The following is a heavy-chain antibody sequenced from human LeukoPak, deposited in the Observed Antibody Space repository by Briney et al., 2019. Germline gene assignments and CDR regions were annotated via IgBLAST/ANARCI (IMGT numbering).Heavy chain of an antibody. Sequence: PGGTLRLSCAASGFTFSSYGMNWVRQAPGKGLEWVSGISPSGGGTYYADSVKGRFTISRDDSKNTLSLQMNSLRVEDTAVYYCAKGFSGWYLDYFDYWGQGTLVTVSS. J-gene: IGHJ4*02. CDR2: ISPSGGGT. CDR1: GFTFSSYG. CDR3: AKGFSGWYLDYFDY. D-gene: IGHD6-19*01. V-gene: IGHV3-23*01.